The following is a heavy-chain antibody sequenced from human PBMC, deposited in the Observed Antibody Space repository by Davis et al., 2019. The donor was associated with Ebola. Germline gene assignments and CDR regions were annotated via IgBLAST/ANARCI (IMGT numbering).Heavy chain of an antibody. CDR3: ACSSWYGYDAFDI. J-gene: IGHJ3*02. CDR1: GFTFSSYA. V-gene: IGHV3-30-3*01. D-gene: IGHD6-13*01. Sequence: GGSLRLSCAASGFTFSSYAMHWVRQAPGKGLEWVAVISYDGSNKYYADSVKGRFTIARDNSKNTLYLQMNSLRAEDTAVYYCACSSWYGYDAFDIWGQGTMVTVSS. CDR2: ISYDGSNK.